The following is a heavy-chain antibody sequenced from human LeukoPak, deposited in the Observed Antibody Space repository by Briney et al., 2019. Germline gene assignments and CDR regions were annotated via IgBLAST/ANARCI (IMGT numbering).Heavy chain of an antibody. CDR3: ATTRTSCPLY. CDR1: GYTFTGYY. V-gene: IGHV1-2*02. D-gene: IGHD2-2*01. J-gene: IGHJ4*02. CDR2: INPNSGGT. Sequence: VASVKVSCKASGYTFTGYYMHWVRQAPGQGLEWMGWINPNSGGTNYAQKFQGRVTMTRDTSISTAYMELSRLRSDDTAVYYCATTRTSCPLYWGQGTLVTVSS.